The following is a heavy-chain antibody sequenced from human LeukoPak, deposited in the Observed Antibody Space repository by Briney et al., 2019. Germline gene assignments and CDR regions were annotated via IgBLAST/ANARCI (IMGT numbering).Heavy chain of an antibody. D-gene: IGHD4-17*01. CDR1: GFTFSSYS. V-gene: IGHV3-21*01. J-gene: IGHJ4*02. CDR2: ISSSGSYI. CDR3: ARADTTGGYYFDY. Sequence: GGSLRLSCAASGFTFSSYSMNWVRQAPGKGLEWVSSISSSGSYIYFADSLKGRFTISRDNAKNSLYLQMNSLRAEDTAVYYCARADTTGGYYFDYWGQGTLVTVSS.